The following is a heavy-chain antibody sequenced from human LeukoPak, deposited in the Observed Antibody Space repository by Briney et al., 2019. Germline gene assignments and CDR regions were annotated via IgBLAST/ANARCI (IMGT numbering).Heavy chain of an antibody. V-gene: IGHV3-9*01. J-gene: IGHJ1*01. CDR2: ISWNSGTI. CDR1: GFTFDNYA. D-gene: IGHD6-19*01. Sequence: GGPLILSWAASGFTFDNYAMNWVRQVAGKGLEWISLISWNSGTIGYADSVKVRFTISRDNANNSLYLQMNSLRAEDTALYYCARAYKDRSLAGKKEFFQHWGQGTLVTVSS. CDR3: ARAYKDRSLAGKKEFFQH.